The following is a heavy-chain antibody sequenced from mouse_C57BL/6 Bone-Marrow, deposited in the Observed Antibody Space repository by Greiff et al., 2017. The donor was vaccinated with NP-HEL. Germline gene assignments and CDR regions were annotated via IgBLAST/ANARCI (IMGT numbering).Heavy chain of an antibody. V-gene: IGHV5-9-1*02. CDR3: TRLGPYYYGFMDY. CDR1: GFTFSSYA. Sequence: EVQVVESGEGLVKPGGFLKLSCAASGFTFSSYAMSWVRQTPEKRLEWVAYISSGGDYIYYADTVKGRFTISRDNARNTLYLQMSSLKSEDTAMYYCTRLGPYYYGFMDYWGQGTSVTVSS. CDR2: ISSGGDYI. J-gene: IGHJ4*01. D-gene: IGHD1-2*01.